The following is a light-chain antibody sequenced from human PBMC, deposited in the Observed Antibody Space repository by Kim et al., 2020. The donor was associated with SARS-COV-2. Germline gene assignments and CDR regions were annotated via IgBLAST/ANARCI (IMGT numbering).Light chain of an antibody. J-gene: IGKJ3*01. CDR2: KVS. V-gene: IGKV2-30*02. Sequence: PSSIASRSSESLVHSDGNTYLNWFHQRPGQSPRRLIDKVSNRDSGVPDRFSGSGAGTDFTLQISRVEDEDVGVYYYMQGTHRPFTFGPGTKVDIK. CDR1: ESLVHSDGNTY. CDR3: MQGTHRPFT.